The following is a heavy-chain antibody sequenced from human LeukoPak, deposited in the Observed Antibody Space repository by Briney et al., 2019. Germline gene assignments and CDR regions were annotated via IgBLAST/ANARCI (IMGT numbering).Heavy chain of an antibody. V-gene: IGHV4-34*01. CDR1: GGSFSGYY. J-gene: IGHJ3*02. D-gene: IGHD3-3*01. Sequence: PSETLSLTCAVSGGSFSGYYWSWIRQPPGKGLEWIGEINHSGSTNYNPSLKSRVTISVDTSKNQFSLKLSSVTAADTAVYYCARDRFPYYDFWSGYRGAFDIWGQGTMVTVSS. CDR3: ARDRFPYYDFWSGYRGAFDI. CDR2: INHSGST.